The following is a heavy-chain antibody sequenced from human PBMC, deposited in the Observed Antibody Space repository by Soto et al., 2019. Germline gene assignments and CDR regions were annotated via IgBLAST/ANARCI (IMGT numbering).Heavy chain of an antibody. CDR3: ARVRPGVVTYYWFFDL. CDR2: IDPKSRDA. CDR1: GYIFTSYY. V-gene: IGHV1-2*02. J-gene: IGHJ2*01. Sequence: ASVKVSCKPSGYIFTSYYMHWVRQAPGQGLEWMGRIDPKSRDAKYEQKFRGRVTMTSDTSMKTAYMELNSLISDDTAIYYCARVRPGVVTYYWFFDLWGRGTLVTVSS. D-gene: IGHD2-21*02.